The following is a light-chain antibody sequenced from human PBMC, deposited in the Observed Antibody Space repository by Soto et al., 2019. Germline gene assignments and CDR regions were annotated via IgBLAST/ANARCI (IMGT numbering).Light chain of an antibody. Sequence: EIVLTQSPGTLSLSPGDSATLSCRASQNIYSNYLAWYQQKPGQAPRLLISGASIRATGIPDRFSGSGCGTDFTLAIDRLEPEDFAVYYCQQYDSSPRTFGQGTRVEI. V-gene: IGKV3-20*01. CDR3: QQYDSSPRT. CDR2: GAS. CDR1: QNIYSNY. J-gene: IGKJ1*01.